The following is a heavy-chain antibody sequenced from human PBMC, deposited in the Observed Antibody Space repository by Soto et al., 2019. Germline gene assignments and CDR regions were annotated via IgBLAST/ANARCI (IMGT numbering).Heavy chain of an antibody. D-gene: IGHD2-2*01. J-gene: IGHJ6*02. V-gene: IGHV1-69*02. CDR2: IIPILGIA. Sequence: QVQLVQSGAEVKKPGSSVKVSCKASGGTFSSYTISWVRQAPGQGLEWMGRIIPILGIANYAQKFQGRVTXXAXKXXSTADMELSSLRSEDTAVYYCARGIVVVPASAMDVWGQGTTVTVSS. CDR1: GGTFSSYT. CDR3: ARGIVVVPASAMDV.